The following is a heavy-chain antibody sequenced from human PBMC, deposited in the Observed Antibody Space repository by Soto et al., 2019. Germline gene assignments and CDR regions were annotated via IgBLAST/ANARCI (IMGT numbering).Heavy chain of an antibody. CDR2: IGGSGDTT. CDR3: AKDLPTFGELLSFFDY. D-gene: IGHD3-10*01. J-gene: IGHJ4*02. CDR1: GFTFNTYA. Sequence: EVQLLESGGGLVQPGGSLRLSCAASGFTFNTYAMSWVRQAPGKAPEWVAVIGGSGDTTLYADSVKGRLTISRDNPKDTLDLQMNSLGAEDTAVYYCAKDLPTFGELLSFFDYWGQGTLVTVSS. V-gene: IGHV3-23*01.